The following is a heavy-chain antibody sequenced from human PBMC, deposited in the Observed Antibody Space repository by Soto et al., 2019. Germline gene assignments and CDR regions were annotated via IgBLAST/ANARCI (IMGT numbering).Heavy chain of an antibody. CDR1: GFPSSTYA. CDR2: ISESGHHT. D-gene: IGHD3-16*02. J-gene: IGHJ2*01. CDR3: TKSDGCGGGACYTGTYYYFDV. V-gene: IGHV3-23*01. Sequence: DVQLLESGGGLVEPGGSLTLSCAASGFPSSTYALNWVRQAPGKGPEWVSTISESGHHTHYADSVKGRFTISRDNSKNALSLHMNSMRVDDTAIYYCTKSDGCGGGACYTGTYYYFDVWGRGTLVTVSS.